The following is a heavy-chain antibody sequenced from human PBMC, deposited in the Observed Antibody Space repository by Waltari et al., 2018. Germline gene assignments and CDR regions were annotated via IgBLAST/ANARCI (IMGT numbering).Heavy chain of an antibody. V-gene: IGHV3-15*07. CDR3: TTLTQRGSDY. CDR1: GFTFSNAW. J-gene: IGHJ4*02. CDR2: IKSKTDGGTT. D-gene: IGHD3-16*01. Sequence: EVQLVESGGGLVKPGGSLRLSCAASGFTFSNAWMNWVRQAPGKGREWVVRIKSKTDGGTTDYAAPVKGRFTISRDDSKNTLYLQMNSLKTEDTAVYYCTTLTQRGSDYWGQGTLVTVSS.